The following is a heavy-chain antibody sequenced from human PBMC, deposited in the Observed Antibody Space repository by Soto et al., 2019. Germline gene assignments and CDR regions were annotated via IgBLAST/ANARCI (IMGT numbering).Heavy chain of an antibody. CDR2: IYYSGST. J-gene: IGHJ3*02. CDR1: GGSISSSSYY. CDR3: ARFYYDSSGNTHAFDI. D-gene: IGHD3-22*01. V-gene: IGHV4-39*01. Sequence: SETLSLTCTVSGGSISSSSYYWGWIRQPPGKGLEWIGSIYYSGSTYYNPSLKSRVTISVDTSKNQFSLKLSSVTAADTAVYYCARFYYDSSGNTHAFDIWGQGTMVTVSS.